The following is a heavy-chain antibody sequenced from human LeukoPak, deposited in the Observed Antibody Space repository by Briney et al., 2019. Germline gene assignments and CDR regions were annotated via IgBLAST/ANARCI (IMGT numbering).Heavy chain of an antibody. CDR2: ISDDGSKK. V-gene: IGHV3-30*18. Sequence: GGSLRLFCVASGFTFSSYGMHWVRQAPGEGLEWVAVISDDGSKKYYVDSVKGRFTISRDNSKNTLYLQMNSLRAEDTAVYYCAKDGQGLTYYFDYWGQGTLVTVSS. J-gene: IGHJ4*02. D-gene: IGHD3-16*01. CDR1: GFTFSSYG. CDR3: AKDGQGLTYYFDY.